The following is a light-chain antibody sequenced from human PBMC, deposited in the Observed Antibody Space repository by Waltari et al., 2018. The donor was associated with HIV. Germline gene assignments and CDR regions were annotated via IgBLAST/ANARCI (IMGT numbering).Light chain of an antibody. V-gene: IGKV1-9*01. J-gene: IGKJ4*01. CDR2: AAY. CDR3: QQLNRYPPA. Sequence: DIQLTQSPPFLSASVGDRVTITCRASQAISTFLAWYQHKPGKAPKLLIFAAYTFQSGVPSRFSGRGSATEFTLTISSLQPEDFATYYCQQLNRYPPAFGGGTKVEIK. CDR1: QAISTF.